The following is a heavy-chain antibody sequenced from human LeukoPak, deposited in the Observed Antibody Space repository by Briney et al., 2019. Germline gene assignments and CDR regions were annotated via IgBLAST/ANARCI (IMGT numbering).Heavy chain of an antibody. CDR2: INSDGSST. V-gene: IGHV3-74*01. D-gene: IGHD3-22*01. J-gene: IGHJ3*02. CDR1: GFTFSSYW. CDR3: AREARGRNYYDSSGYYPNGAFDI. Sequence: PGGSLRLSCAASGFTFSSYWMHWVRHAPGKGLVWVSRINSDGSSTSYADSVKGRFTISRDNAKNTLYLQMNSLRAEDTAVYYCAREARGRNYYDSSGYYPNGAFDIWGQGTMVTVSS.